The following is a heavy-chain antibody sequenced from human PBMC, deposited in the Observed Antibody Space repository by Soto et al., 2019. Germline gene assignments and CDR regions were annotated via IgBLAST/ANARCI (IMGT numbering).Heavy chain of an antibody. CDR3: ARENRDDNSGWYSSSDWFDP. CDR2: IIPMFGTG. J-gene: IGHJ5*02. Sequence: SLKVSCKASGDTSDSFAISWVRQAPGQGLEWMGGIIPMFGTGNYAQKFQGRLTITADESTGTSYMDLKSLRSEDTAVYFCARENRDDNSGWYSSSDWFDPWGQGTLVTVPQ. V-gene: IGHV1-69*13. CDR1: GDTSDSFA. D-gene: IGHD6-19*01.